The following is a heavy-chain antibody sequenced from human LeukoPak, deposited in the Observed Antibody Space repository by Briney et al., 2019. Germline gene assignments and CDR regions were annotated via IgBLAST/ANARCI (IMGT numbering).Heavy chain of an antibody. CDR1: GGTFSSYA. D-gene: IGHD2-2*01. CDR2: IIPIFGTA. Sequence: SVKVSCKASGGTFSSYAISWVRQAPGQGLEWMGGIIPIFGTANYAQKFQGRVTITADESTSTAYMELSSLRSEDTAVYYCARELNRGSTSLSYMDVWGKGTTVTVSS. CDR3: ARELNRGSTSLSYMDV. V-gene: IGHV1-69*13. J-gene: IGHJ6*03.